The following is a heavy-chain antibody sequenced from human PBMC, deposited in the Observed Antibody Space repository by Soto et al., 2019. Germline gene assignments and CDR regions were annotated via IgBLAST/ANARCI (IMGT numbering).Heavy chain of an antibody. V-gene: IGHV1-8*01. CDR3: ARERTGTTSMDV. D-gene: IGHD1-1*01. CDR1: GYTFTSYD. J-gene: IGHJ6*02. CDR2: MNPNSGNT. Sequence: AASVKVSCKASGYTFTSYDINWVRQATGQGLEWMGWMNPNSGNTGYAQKFQGRDTMTRNTSISTDNMKLSSQKSEDTAVYYCARERTGTTSMDVWGQGTTVTVSS.